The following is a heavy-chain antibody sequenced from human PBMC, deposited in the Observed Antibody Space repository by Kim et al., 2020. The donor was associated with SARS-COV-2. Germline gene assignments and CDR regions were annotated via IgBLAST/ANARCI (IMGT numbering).Heavy chain of an antibody. D-gene: IGHD3-3*01. CDR2: MNPNSGNT. CDR1: GYTFTSYD. Sequence: ASVKVSCKASGYTFTSYDINWVRQATGQGLEWMGWMNPNSGNTGYAQKFQGRVTMTRNTSISTAYMELSSLRSEDTAVYYCARRGRPRITIFGVVVYGMDGWGQGTTVTVSS. CDR3: ARRGRPRITIFGVVVYGMDG. J-gene: IGHJ6*02. V-gene: IGHV1-8*01.